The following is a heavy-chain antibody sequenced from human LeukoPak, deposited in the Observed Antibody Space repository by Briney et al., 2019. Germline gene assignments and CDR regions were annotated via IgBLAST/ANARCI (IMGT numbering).Heavy chain of an antibody. CDR3: ARGGSFGVVIGGFDY. Sequence: ASVKVSCKASGYTFTSYDINWVRQATGQGLEWMGWMNPNSGNTGYAQKFQGRVTITADESTSTAYMELSSLRSEDTAVYYCARGGSFGVVIGGFDYWGQGTLVTVSS. J-gene: IGHJ4*02. V-gene: IGHV1-8*01. CDR1: GYTFTSYD. CDR2: MNPNSGNT. D-gene: IGHD3-3*01.